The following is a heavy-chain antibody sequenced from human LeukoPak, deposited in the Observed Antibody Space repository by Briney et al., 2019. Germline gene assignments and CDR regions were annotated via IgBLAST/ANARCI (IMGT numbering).Heavy chain of an antibody. CDR3: ARVTAGRTRDFDS. CDR2: IYYNENT. D-gene: IGHD1-20*01. CDR1: GVSLISTSYY. V-gene: IGHV4-39*07. Sequence: SETLSLTCSVSGVSLISTSYYWGWVRQPPGKGLECIGTIYYNENTYYNPSLKSRVTISVDVSNYQFSLKLRSATAADTAVYYCARVTAGRTRDFDSWCQGTLVTVSS. J-gene: IGHJ4*02.